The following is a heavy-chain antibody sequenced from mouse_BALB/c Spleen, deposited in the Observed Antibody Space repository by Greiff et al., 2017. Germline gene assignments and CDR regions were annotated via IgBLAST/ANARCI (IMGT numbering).Heavy chain of an antibody. CDR3: ARADDGYYLYYFDY. D-gene: IGHD2-3*01. J-gene: IGHJ2*01. CDR1: GYSITSGYY. CDR2: ISYDGSN. Sequence: EVQRVESGPGLVKPSQSLSLTCSVTGYSITSGYYWNWIRQFPGNKLEWMGYISYDGSNNYNPSLKNRISITRDTSKNQFFLKLNSVTTEDTATYYCARADDGYYLYYFDYWGQGTTLTVSS. V-gene: IGHV3-6*02.